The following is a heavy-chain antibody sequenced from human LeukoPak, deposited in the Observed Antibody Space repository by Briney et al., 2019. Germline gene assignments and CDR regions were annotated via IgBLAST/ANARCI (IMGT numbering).Heavy chain of an antibody. V-gene: IGHV3-49*04. CDR1: GFTFSDYA. CDR2: IRSKIYGGTT. Sequence: GRSLRLSCTSSGFTFSDYAMAWVRQAPGKGLEWLGFIRSKIYGGTTEYAASVKGRFTISRDDSKSIVYLQMNSVKSEDTALYYCTRSAGDYWGLGALVTVSS. J-gene: IGHJ4*02. CDR3: TRSAGDY.